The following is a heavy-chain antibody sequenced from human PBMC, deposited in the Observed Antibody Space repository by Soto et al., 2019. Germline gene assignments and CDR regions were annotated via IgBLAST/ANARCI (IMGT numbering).Heavy chain of an antibody. Sequence: GALRLSCAASGFTVSSNYMSWVRQAPGKGLEWVSVIYSGGSTYYADSVKGRFTISRDNSKNTLYLQMNSLRAEDTAGDYCARGFYDYVRGGNAFDIGGKGTMVPVSS. CDR1: GFTVSSNY. D-gene: IGHD3-16*01. V-gene: IGHV3-53*01. J-gene: IGHJ3*02. CDR2: IYSGGST. CDR3: ARGFYDYVRGGNAFDI.